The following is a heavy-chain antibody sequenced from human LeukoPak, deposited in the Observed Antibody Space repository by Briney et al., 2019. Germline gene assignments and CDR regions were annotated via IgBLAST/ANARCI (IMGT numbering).Heavy chain of an antibody. CDR3: ARDPLYCGGDCPLYYYYYYYMDV. CDR1: GGSISSSSYY. CDR2: IYYSGST. V-gene: IGHV4-39*07. J-gene: IGHJ6*03. Sequence: SETLSLTCTVSGGSISSSSYYWGWIRQPPGKGLEWIGSIYYSGSTYYNPSLKSRVTISVDTSKNQFSLKLSSVTAADTAVYYCARDPLYCGGDCPLYYYYYYYMDVWGKGTTVTVSS. D-gene: IGHD2-21*02.